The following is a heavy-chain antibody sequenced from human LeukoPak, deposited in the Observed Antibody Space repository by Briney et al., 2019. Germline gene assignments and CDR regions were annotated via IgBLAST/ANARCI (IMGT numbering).Heavy chain of an antibody. D-gene: IGHD5-18*01. CDR1: GFTFSTYW. CDR3: ARDVGYFRFDY. CDR2: IKEDGSDK. Sequence: GGSLRLSCAASGFTFSTYWMTWVRQAPGKGLEWVANIKEDGSDKYYVDSVKGRFTISRDNAKNSLYLQMNNLRAEDTAVYYCARDVGYFRFDYWGQGTPVTVSS. J-gene: IGHJ4*02. V-gene: IGHV3-7*01.